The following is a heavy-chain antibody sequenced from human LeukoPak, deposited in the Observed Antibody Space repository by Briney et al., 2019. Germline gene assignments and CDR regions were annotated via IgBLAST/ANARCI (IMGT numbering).Heavy chain of an antibody. V-gene: IGHV4-4*02. CDR2: IHQFGSP. CDR3: ARRAVGNSYYYYMDV. CDR1: GDSGSRSDW. D-gene: IGHD6-19*01. J-gene: IGHJ6*03. Sequence: SETLSLTCTVSGDSGSRSDWWSWVRQPPGKGLEWIGEIHQFGSPNYNPSLKSRVTLLVDKSSNQFSLKLSSVTAADTAVYYCARRAVGNSYYYYMDVWGKGTTATVSS.